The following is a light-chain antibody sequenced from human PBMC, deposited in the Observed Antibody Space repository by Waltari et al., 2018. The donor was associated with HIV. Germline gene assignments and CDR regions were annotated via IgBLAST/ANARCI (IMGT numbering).Light chain of an antibody. CDR1: TSNIRSGYA. CDR3: QSYDNSLKVI. J-gene: IGLJ2*01. Sequence: VLTHPPSVSGAPGRRVASPCTGTTSNIRSGYAVHCYQQLPGPAPKLPIYEKSNRPSGLPDRFSGSNSGPSAALAISGLQAEDEADYYCQSYDNSLKVIFGGGTKVTVL. CDR2: EKS. V-gene: IGLV1-40*01.